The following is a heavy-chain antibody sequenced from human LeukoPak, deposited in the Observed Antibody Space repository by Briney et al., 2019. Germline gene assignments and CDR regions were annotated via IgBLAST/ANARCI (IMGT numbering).Heavy chain of an antibody. V-gene: IGHV4-59*08. J-gene: IGHJ4*02. CDR1: GGSISSYY. D-gene: IGHD3-22*01. Sequence: PSETLSLTCTVSGGSISSYYWSWIRQPPGKGLEWIGYIYYSGSTNYNPSLKSRVTISVDTSKNQFSLKLSSVTAADTAVYYCARHSFRYYDSSGPPDYWGQGTLVTVSS. CDR2: IYYSGST. CDR3: ARHSFRYYDSSGPPDY.